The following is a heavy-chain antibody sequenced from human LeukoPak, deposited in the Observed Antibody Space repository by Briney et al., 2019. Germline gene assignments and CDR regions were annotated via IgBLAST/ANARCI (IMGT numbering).Heavy chain of an antibody. Sequence: GGSLRLSCAASGFTFSSYGMHWVRQAPGKGLVWVSHINSDGSITSYADSVKGRFTISRDNAKNTLYLQMNSLRAEDTAVYYCARDAVDTANAVWGQGTTVTVSS. D-gene: IGHD5-18*01. V-gene: IGHV3-74*01. J-gene: IGHJ6*02. CDR2: INSDGSIT. CDR1: GFTFSSYG. CDR3: ARDAVDTANAV.